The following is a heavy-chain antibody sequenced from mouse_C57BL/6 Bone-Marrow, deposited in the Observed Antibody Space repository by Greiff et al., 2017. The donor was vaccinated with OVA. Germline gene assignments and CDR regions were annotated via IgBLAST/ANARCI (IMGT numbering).Heavy chain of an antibody. D-gene: IGHD1-1*01. CDR3: ARRRVYYYGSSYGAWFAY. J-gene: IGHJ3*01. Sequence: QVQLQQSGAELARPGASVKLSCKASGYTFTSYGISWVKQRTGQGLEWIGEIYPRSGNTYYNEKFNGKATLTADKSSSTAYMELRSLTSEDSAVYFCARRRVYYYGSSYGAWFAYWGQGTLVTVSA. CDR1: GYTFTSYG. V-gene: IGHV1-81*01. CDR2: IYPRSGNT.